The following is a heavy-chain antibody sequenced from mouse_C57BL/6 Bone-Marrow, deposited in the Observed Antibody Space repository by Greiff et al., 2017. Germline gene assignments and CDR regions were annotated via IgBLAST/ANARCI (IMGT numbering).Heavy chain of an antibody. CDR2: IDPENGDT. Sequence: VQLKQSGAELVRPGASVKLSCTASGFTIKDDYMHWVKQRPEQGLEWIGWIDPENGDTEYASKFQGKATITADTSSNTAYLQLSSLTSEDTAVYYCTPCYDDEGYWGQGTTLTVSS. CDR1: GFTIKDDY. J-gene: IGHJ2*01. V-gene: IGHV14-4*01. D-gene: IGHD2-4*01. CDR3: TPCYDDEGY.